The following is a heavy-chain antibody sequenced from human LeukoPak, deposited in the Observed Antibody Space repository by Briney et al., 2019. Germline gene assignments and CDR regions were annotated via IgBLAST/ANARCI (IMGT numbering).Heavy chain of an antibody. J-gene: IGHJ3*02. D-gene: IGHD1-26*01. CDR2: ISAYNGNT. Sequence: ASVKVSCKASGYTFTSYGISWVRQAPGQGLEWMGWISAYNGNTNYAQKLQGRLTMASDTSTSTVYMELSSLRSEDTAMYYCARSSAYYNEADIWGQGTMVTVSS. CDR3: ARSSAYYNEADI. V-gene: IGHV1-18*01. CDR1: GYTFTSYG.